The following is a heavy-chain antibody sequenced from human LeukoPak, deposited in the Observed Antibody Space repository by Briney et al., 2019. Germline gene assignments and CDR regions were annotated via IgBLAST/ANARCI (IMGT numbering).Heavy chain of an antibody. CDR1: GFTFTNYG. V-gene: IGHV3-23*01. D-gene: IGHD6-19*01. J-gene: IGHJ4*02. CDR3: AKGSSNGWYRPLDY. Sequence: PGGSLRLSCEASGFTFTNYGMTWVRQAPGKGLEWVSGISSSGGSTYYADSVKGRFTISRDNSKNTLYLQMNSLRADDTAVYYCAKGSSNGWYRPLDYWGQGTLVTVSS. CDR2: ISSSGGST.